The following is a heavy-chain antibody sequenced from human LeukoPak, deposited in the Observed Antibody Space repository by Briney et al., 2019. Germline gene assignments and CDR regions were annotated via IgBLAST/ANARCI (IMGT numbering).Heavy chain of an antibody. V-gene: IGHV3-23*01. J-gene: IGHJ5*02. CDR3: AKAFDSSGYFAWFDP. CDR1: GFTFSSYG. D-gene: IGHD3-22*01. CDR2: ISGGGGRT. Sequence: GGSLRLSCAASGFTFSSYGMSWVRQAPGKGLEWVSGISGGGGRTYYADSVKGRFTISRDNSKNTLYLQMNSLRAEDTAVYYCAKAFDSSGYFAWFDPWGQGTLVTVSS.